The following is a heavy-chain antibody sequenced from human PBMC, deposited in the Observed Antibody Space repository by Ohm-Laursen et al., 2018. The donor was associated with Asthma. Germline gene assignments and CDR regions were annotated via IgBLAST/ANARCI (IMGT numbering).Heavy chain of an antibody. D-gene: IGHD5-24*01. CDR2: ISSSSSTI. CDR3: ARGIDGYNSPFDY. J-gene: IGHJ4*02. CDR1: GFTFSSYS. Sequence: SLRLSCSASGFTFSSYSMNWVRQAPGKGLEWVSYISSSSSTIYYADSVKGRFTISRDNAKNSLYLQMNSLRDEDTAVYYCARGIDGYNSPFDYWGQGTLVTVSS. V-gene: IGHV3-48*02.